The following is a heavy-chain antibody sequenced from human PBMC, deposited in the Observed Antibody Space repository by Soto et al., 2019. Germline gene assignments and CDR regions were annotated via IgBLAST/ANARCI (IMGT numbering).Heavy chain of an antibody. D-gene: IGHD3-10*01. CDR2: ISGSGGST. Sequence: EVQLLESGGGLVQPGGSLRLSCAASGFPFSSYAMSWVRQAPGKGLEWVSAISGSGGSTYYADPVKGRFTISRDNSKNTLYLQMNSLRAKDTAVYYCVFSMVRGRMDVWGQGTTVTVSS. J-gene: IGHJ6*02. CDR3: VFSMVRGRMDV. V-gene: IGHV3-23*01. CDR1: GFPFSSYA.